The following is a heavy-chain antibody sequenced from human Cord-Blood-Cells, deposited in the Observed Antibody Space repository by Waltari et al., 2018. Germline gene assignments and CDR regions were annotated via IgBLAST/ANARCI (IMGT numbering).Heavy chain of an antibody. V-gene: IGHV3-53*02. CDR1: GFTVSSNY. J-gene: IGHJ4*02. CDR2: IYSGGST. CDR3: ARARNRYYFDY. Sequence: EVQLVETGGGLIQPGGSLRLSCAASGFTVSSNYMSWVRQAPGKGLGWVSVIYSGGSTYYADSVKGRFTISRDNSKNTLYLQKNSLRAEDTAVYYCARARNRYYFDYWGQGTLVTVSS.